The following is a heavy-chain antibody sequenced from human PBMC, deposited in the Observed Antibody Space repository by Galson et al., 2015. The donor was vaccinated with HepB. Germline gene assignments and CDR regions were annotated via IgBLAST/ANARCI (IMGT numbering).Heavy chain of an antibody. CDR1: GYTFTSYY. CDR3: ARDGPIHYYDSRPFDY. Sequence: SCKASGYTFTSYYMHWVRQAPGQGLEWMGIINPSGGSTSYAQKFQGRVTMTRDTSTSTVYMELSSLRSEDTAVYYCARDGPIHYYDSRPFDYWGQGTLVTVSS. J-gene: IGHJ4*02. V-gene: IGHV1-46*01. D-gene: IGHD3-22*01. CDR2: INPSGGST.